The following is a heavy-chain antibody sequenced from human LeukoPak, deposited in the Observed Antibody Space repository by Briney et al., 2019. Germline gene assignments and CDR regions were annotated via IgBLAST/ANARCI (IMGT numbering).Heavy chain of an antibody. D-gene: IGHD3-10*01. CDR1: GGTFSSYA. J-gene: IGHJ4*02. CDR3: ARVTMFRVVIIQDYFDY. Sequence: SVTVSCKASGGTFSSYAISWVRQVPGQGLEWMGGIIPIFGTANYAQKFQGRVTITTDESTSTPYMELSSLRSEYKAVYFCARVTMFRVVIIQDYFDYWGQGTLVTVSS. V-gene: IGHV1-69*05. CDR2: IIPIFGTA.